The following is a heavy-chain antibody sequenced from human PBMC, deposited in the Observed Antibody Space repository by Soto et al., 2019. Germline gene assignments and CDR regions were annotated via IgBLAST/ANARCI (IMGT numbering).Heavy chain of an antibody. D-gene: IGHD3-9*01. CDR2: IYYSGST. CDR3: ASAKPTHYEILTGYYDPGLFDP. Sequence: SETLSLTCTVSGGSISSGGYYWSWIRQHPGKGLEWIGYIYYSGSTYYNPSLKSRVTISVDTSKNQFSLKLSSVTAADTAVYYCASAKPTHYEILTGYYDPGLFDPWGQGTLVTVSS. J-gene: IGHJ5*02. V-gene: IGHV4-31*03. CDR1: GGSISSGGYY.